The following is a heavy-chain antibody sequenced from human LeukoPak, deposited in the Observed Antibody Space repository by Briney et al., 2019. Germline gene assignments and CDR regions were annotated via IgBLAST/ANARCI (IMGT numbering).Heavy chain of an antibody. D-gene: IGHD3-22*01. Sequence: ASVKVSCKVSGYTLTELSMHWVRRAPGKGLEWMGGFDPEDGETIYAQKFQGRVTMTEDTSTDTAYMELSSLRSEDTAVYYCATVVTSGYYYDPLEYWGQGTLVTVSS. V-gene: IGHV1-24*01. J-gene: IGHJ4*02. CDR2: FDPEDGET. CDR1: GYTLTELS. CDR3: ATVVTSGYYYDPLEY.